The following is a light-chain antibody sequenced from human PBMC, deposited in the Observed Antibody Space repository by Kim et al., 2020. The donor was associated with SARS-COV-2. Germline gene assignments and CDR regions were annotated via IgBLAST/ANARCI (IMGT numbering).Light chain of an antibody. CDR2: GAS. CDR1: QGIGND. Sequence: SASVGDRVTITCRASQGIGNDLGWYQQKSGKAPKLLIYGASSLQSGVPSRFSGSASGTDFTLTISSLQPEDFATYYCLQDYTYPFTFGPGTKV. J-gene: IGKJ3*01. V-gene: IGKV1-6*01. CDR3: LQDYTYPFT.